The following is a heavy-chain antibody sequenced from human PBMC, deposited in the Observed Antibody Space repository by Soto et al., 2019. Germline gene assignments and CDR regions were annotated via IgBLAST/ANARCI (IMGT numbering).Heavy chain of an antibody. J-gene: IGHJ4*02. CDR2: IWYDGSNK. V-gene: IGHV3-33*01. Sequence: QVQLVESGGGVVQPGRSLRLSCAASGFTFSSYGMHWVRQAPGKGLEWVAVIWYDGSNKYYADSVKGRFTISRDNSKNTLYLQMNSLRAEDTAVYYCARDSGITGTLAYFDYWGQRTLVTVSS. CDR3: ARDSGITGTLAYFDY. CDR1: GFTFSSYG. D-gene: IGHD1-20*01.